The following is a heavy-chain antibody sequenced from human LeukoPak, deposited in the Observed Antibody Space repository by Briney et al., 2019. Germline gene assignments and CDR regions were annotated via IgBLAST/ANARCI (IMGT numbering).Heavy chain of an antibody. CDR1: GFTFSSYS. Sequence: PGGSLRLSCAASGFTFSSYSMNWVRQAPGKGLEWVAVISYDGSNKYYADSVKGRFTISRDNSKNTLYLQMNSLRAEDTAVYYCAKDLLATGRGYSYGWPPYYYGMDVWGQGTTVTVSS. CDR3: AKDLLATGRGYSYGWPPYYYGMDV. V-gene: IGHV3-30*18. CDR2: ISYDGSNK. J-gene: IGHJ6*02. D-gene: IGHD5-18*01.